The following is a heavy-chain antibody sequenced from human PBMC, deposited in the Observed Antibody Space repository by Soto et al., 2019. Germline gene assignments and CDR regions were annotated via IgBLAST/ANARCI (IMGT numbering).Heavy chain of an antibody. CDR3: AKATVTTSYFYGMDV. J-gene: IGHJ6*02. D-gene: IGHD4-4*01. V-gene: IGHV3-23*01. Sequence: EVQLLESGGGLVQPGGSLRLSCAASGFTFSSFAMNWVRQAPGKGLEWVSAITGSGSSAYFADAVKGRFTISRDNSKNTLYLQMNSLRVEHSGVYFCAKATVTTSYFYGMDVRGQGTTVIVSS. CDR2: ITGSGSSA. CDR1: GFTFSSFA.